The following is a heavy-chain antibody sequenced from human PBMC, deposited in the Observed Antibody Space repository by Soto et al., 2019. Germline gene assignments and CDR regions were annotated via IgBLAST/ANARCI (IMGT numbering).Heavy chain of an antibody. Sequence: EVQLVESGGGLVQPGRSLRLSCAASGFTFDDYAMHWVRQAPGKGLEWVSGISWNRRSIGYADSVKGRLTISRDNAKNSLYLQMNSLRAEVTALYYCAKDYVAGNTYYYYGMDVWVQGTTVTVSS. V-gene: IGHV3-9*01. CDR1: GFTFDDYA. D-gene: IGHD6-13*01. CDR2: ISWNRRSI. CDR3: AKDYVAGNTYYYYGMDV. J-gene: IGHJ6*02.